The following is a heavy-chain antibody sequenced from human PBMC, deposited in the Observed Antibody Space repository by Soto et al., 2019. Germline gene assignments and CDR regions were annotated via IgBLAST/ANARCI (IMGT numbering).Heavy chain of an antibody. D-gene: IGHD2-15*01. J-gene: IGHJ6*03. V-gene: IGHV3-66*01. CDR1: GFTVSSHY. CDR3: SRDDVYCSGGSCYGVHMNV. Sequence: ESGGDLVQPGGSLRLSCAASGFTVSSHYMNWARKAPGTGLEWVSLIQSGGSTFYADSVKGRFTISRDNSKNTLFLQMNSLRVEDTAMYYCSRDDVYCSGGSCYGVHMNVWGRGTTVTVSS. CDR2: IQSGGST.